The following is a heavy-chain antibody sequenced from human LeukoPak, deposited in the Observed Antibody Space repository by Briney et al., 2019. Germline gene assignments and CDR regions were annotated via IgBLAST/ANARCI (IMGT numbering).Heavy chain of an antibody. Sequence: PGGSLRLSCAASGFTFTNYAMAWVRQAPGKGLEWVSAISGSGAGTYYTDSVKGRFTISRDNSKNTLYLQMNSLKADDTAVYHCAKERDGDYVRYTHYWGQGTLVTVSS. D-gene: IGHD4-17*01. J-gene: IGHJ4*02. V-gene: IGHV3-23*01. CDR1: GFTFTNYA. CDR2: ISGSGAGT. CDR3: AKERDGDYVRYTHY.